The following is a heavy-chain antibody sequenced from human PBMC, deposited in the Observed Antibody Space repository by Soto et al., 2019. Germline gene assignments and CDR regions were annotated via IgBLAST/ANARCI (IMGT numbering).Heavy chain of an antibody. CDR2: IYPGDSDT. D-gene: IGHD5-12*01. CDR1: GFSFTSYW. CDR3: ARQWGSGYDYYYYGMDV. Sequence: GESLKISCKGSGFSFTSYWIGWVRQIPGKGLEWMGIIYPGDSDTRYSPSFQGQVTISADKSISTAYLQWSSLKASDTAMYYCARQWGSGYDYYYYGMDVWGQGTTVTVSS. J-gene: IGHJ6*02. V-gene: IGHV5-51*01.